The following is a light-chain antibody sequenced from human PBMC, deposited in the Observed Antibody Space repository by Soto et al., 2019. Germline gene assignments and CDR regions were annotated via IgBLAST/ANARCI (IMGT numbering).Light chain of an antibody. CDR2: RNN. J-gene: IGLJ2*01. Sequence: SVLTQSPSASGTPGQRVTISCSGSSSNIGSNYVYWYQQVPGTAPKLLIYRNNQRPSGVPDRFSGSKSGTSASLAISGLRSEDEADYYCAAWDDSLSALFGGGTKLTVL. CDR3: AAWDDSLSAL. V-gene: IGLV1-47*01. CDR1: SSNIGSNY.